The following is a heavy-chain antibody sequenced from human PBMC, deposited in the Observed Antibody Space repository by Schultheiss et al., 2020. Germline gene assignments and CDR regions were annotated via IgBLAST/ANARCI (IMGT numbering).Heavy chain of an antibody. CDR2: IWYDGSSE. CDR1: GFTFSSYG. Sequence: GGSLRLSCAASGFTFSSYGMHWVRQAPGKGLEWVAVIWYDGSSEYYADSVKGRFTISRDNSRNTLYLQMNSLRAEDTAVYYCARDIAARRLDYWGQGTLVTVSS. D-gene: IGHD6-6*01. CDR3: ARDIAARRLDY. V-gene: IGHV3-33*01. J-gene: IGHJ4*02.